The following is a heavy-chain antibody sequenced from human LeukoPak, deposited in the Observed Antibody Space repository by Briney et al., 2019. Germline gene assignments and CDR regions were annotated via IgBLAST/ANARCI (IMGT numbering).Heavy chain of an antibody. Sequence: GGSLRLPCAASGFTFSSYGMHWVRQAPGKGLEWVAVISYDGSNKYYADSVKGRFTISRDNSKNTLYLQMNSLRAEDTAVYYCAKDSHGDYGIGYWGQGTLVTVSS. J-gene: IGHJ4*02. CDR2: ISYDGSNK. CDR1: GFTFSSYG. CDR3: AKDSHGDYGIGY. V-gene: IGHV3-30*18. D-gene: IGHD4-17*01.